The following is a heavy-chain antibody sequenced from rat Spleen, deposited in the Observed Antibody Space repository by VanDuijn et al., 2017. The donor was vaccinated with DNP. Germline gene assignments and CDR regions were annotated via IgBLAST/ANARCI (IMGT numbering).Heavy chain of an antibody. D-gene: IGHD1-11*01. CDR1: GFTFSSFP. CDR3: ARHYGGYSYYWYFDF. Sequence: EVQLVESGGGLVQPGRSMKLSCAASGFTFSSFPMAWVRQTPTKGLEWVSSISPSGGSTYYRDSVKGRFTISRDNAKSTLYLKMDSLRSEDTATYYCARHYGGYSYYWYFDFWGPGTMVTVSS. CDR2: ISPSGGST. V-gene: IGHV5-46*01. J-gene: IGHJ1*01.